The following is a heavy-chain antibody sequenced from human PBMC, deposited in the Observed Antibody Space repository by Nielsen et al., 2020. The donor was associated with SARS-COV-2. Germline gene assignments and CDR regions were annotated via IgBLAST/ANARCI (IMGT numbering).Heavy chain of an antibody. CDR1: GFTFSSYS. J-gene: IGHJ4*02. V-gene: IGHV3-21*01. D-gene: IGHD3-16*01. Sequence: GESLKISCAASGFTFSSYSMNWVRQAPGKGLEWVSSISSSSSYIYYADSVKGRFTISRDNAKNSLYLQMNSLRAEDTAVYYCARESSGGWAPHHPISVGGQGTRVIVSP. CDR3: ARESSGGWAPHHPISV. CDR2: ISSSSSYI.